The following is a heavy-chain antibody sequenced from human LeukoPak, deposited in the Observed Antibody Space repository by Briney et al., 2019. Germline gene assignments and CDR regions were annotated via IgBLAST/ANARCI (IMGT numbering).Heavy chain of an antibody. CDR2: INPNSGGT. CDR1: EYTFTGYY. D-gene: IGHD6-13*01. J-gene: IGHJ5*02. V-gene: IGHV1-2*02. CDR3: ARTHSSSWQNWFDP. Sequence: ASVKVSCKASEYTFTGYYMHWVRQAPGQGLEWMGWINPNSGGTNYAQKFQGRVTMTRDTSISTAYMELSRLRSDDTAVYYCARTHSSSWQNWFDPWGQGTLVTVSS.